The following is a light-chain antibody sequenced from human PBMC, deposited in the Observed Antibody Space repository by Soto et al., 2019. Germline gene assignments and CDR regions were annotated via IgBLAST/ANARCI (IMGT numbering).Light chain of an antibody. Sequence: QSALTQPASVSASPGQSVSISCTGTSSDVGGYNYVSWYQHYPGKAPKLIIYDVSNRPSGISNRFSGSKSGNTASLTISGLQAEDEADYYCSSFARGSTLVFGGGTKVTVL. CDR2: DVS. CDR3: SSFARGSTLV. J-gene: IGLJ2*01. CDR1: SSDVGGYNY. V-gene: IGLV2-14*03.